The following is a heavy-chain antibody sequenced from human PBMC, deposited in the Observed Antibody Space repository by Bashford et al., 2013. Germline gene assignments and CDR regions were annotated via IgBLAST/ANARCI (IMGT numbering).Heavy chain of an antibody. D-gene: IGHD5-24*01. V-gene: IGHV1-69*01. CDR2: IIPIFGTA. CDR3: ARARDGYNAADAFDI. Sequence: WVRQAPGQGLEWMGGIIPIFGTANYAQKFQGRVTITADESTSTAYMELSSLRSEDTAVYYCARARDGYNAADAFDIWGQGTMVTVSS. J-gene: IGHJ3*02.